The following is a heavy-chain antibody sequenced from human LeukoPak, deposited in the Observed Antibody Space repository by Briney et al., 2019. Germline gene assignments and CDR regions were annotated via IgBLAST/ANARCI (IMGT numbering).Heavy chain of an antibody. CDR1: GYTFTGYY. CDR3: ATDLPDY. V-gene: IGHV1-69-2*01. Sequence: ASVKVSCKASGYTFTGYYMHWVRQAPGQGLEWMGRVDPEDGETIYAEKFQGRVTITADTSTDTAYMELSSLRSEDTAVYYCATDLPDYWGQGTLVTVSS. CDR2: VDPEDGET. J-gene: IGHJ4*02.